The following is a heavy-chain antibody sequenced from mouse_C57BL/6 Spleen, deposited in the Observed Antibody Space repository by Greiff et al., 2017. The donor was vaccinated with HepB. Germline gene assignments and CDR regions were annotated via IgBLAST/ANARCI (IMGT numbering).Heavy chain of an antibody. J-gene: IGHJ2*01. V-gene: IGHV1-80*01. Sequence: VKLQESGAELVKPGASVKISCKASGYAFSSYWMNWVKQRPGKGLEWIGQIYPGDGDTNYNGKFKGKATLTADKSSSTAYMQLSSLTSEDSAVYFCARGIYYYGPDYWGQGTTLTVSS. D-gene: IGHD1-1*01. CDR3: ARGIYYYGPDY. CDR2: IYPGDGDT. CDR1: GYAFSSYW.